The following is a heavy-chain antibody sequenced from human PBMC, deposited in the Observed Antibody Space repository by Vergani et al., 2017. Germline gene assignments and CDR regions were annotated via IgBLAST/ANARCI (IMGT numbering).Heavy chain of an antibody. V-gene: IGHV4-59*01. J-gene: IGHJ4*02. D-gene: IGHD3-3*01. CDR3: ARAGGPYYDFWSGPHFDH. CDR2: IYYSGST. CDR1: GGSISSYY. Sequence: QVQLQESGPGLVKPSETLSLTCTVSGGSISSYYWSWIRKPPGKGLEWIGYIYYSGSTNYNPSFKSRVTISVDTSKNQFSLKLSSVTAADTAVYYCARAGGPYYDFWSGPHFDHWGQGTLVTVSS.